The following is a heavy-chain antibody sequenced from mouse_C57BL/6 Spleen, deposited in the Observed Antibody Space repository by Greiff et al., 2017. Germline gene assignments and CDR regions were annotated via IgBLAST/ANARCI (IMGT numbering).Heavy chain of an antibody. J-gene: IGHJ4*01. V-gene: IGHV2-4*01. Sequence: VQLHQSGPGLVQPSQSLSITCTVSGFSLTSYGVHWVRQPPGKGLEWLGVIWSGGSTDYNAAFISRLSISKDNSKSQVFFKMNSLQADDTAIYYCAKRHGYYGNAMDYWGQGTSVTVSS. CDR3: AKRHGYYGNAMDY. CDR2: IWSGGST. D-gene: IGHD2-3*01. CDR1: GFSLTSYG.